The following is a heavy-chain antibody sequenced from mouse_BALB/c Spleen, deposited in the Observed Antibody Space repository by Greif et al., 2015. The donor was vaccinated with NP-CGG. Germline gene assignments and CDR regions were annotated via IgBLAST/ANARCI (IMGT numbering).Heavy chain of an antibody. CDR1: EYEFPSHD. CDR2: INSDGGST. Sequence: EVKLMESGGGLVQPGESLKLSCESSEYEFPSHDMSWVRKTSEKRLELVAAINSDGGSTYYPDTMERRFIISRDNTKXTLCLQMSSLRSEDTAFYYCARHSNYGFAYWGQGTLVTVSA. CDR3: ARHSNYGFAY. D-gene: IGHD2-5*01. V-gene: IGHV5-2*01. J-gene: IGHJ3*01.